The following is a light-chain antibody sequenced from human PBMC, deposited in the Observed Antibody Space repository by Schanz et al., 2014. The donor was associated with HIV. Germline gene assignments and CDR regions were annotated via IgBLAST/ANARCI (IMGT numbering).Light chain of an antibody. J-gene: IGLJ2*01. CDR1: SGDVGRYDY. CDR3: SSYAGTTTFVV. Sequence: QSALTQPASVSGSLGQSITISCTGTSGDVGRYDYVSWYQQHPGQAPKLLIYDVTYRPSGISNRFSGSKSGYTASLTISGLQADDEADYYCSSYAGTTTFVVFGGGTKLTVL. V-gene: IGLV2-14*03. CDR2: DVT.